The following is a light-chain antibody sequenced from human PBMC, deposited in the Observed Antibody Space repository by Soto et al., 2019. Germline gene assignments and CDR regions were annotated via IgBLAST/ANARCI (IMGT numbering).Light chain of an antibody. CDR2: GAS. V-gene: IGKV3-20*01. Sequence: EIVLTQSPGTLSLSPGERATLSCRASQSVSSSYLAWYQQKPGQAPRLLIYGASSSATGIPDRFSGSGSGTDFALTISRLEPEGFAVYYCQRYGSSPRFTFGPGTKVDIK. J-gene: IGKJ3*01. CDR3: QRYGSSPRFT. CDR1: QSVSSSY.